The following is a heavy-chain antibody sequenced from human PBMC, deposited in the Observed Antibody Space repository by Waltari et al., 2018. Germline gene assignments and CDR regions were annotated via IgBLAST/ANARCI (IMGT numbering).Heavy chain of an antibody. CDR3: AKDRSKVAARYIDY. Sequence: QVQLVESGGGVVQPGRSLRLSCAASGFTFSSYDMHWVRPAPGKGLEWVAVISYDGSNKYYADSVKGRFTISRDNSKNTLYLQMNSLRAEDTAVYYCAKDRSKVAARYIDYWGQGTLVTVSS. J-gene: IGHJ4*02. D-gene: IGHD6-6*01. CDR1: GFTFSSYD. CDR2: ISYDGSNK. V-gene: IGHV3-30*18.